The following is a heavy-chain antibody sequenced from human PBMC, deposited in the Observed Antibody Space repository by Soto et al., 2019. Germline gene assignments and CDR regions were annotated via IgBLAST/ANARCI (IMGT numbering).Heavy chain of an antibody. CDR1: GGSISSYY. CDR3: ARHRYSYGVYYFDY. D-gene: IGHD5-18*01. CDR2: IYYSGIT. V-gene: IGHV4-59*08. J-gene: IGHJ4*02. Sequence: SETLSLTCTVSGGSISSYYWSWIRQPPGKGLEWIGYIYYSGITDYNPSLKSRVTISVDTSKSQFSLKLSSVTAADTAVYYCARHRYSYGVYYFDYWGQGTLVTVSS.